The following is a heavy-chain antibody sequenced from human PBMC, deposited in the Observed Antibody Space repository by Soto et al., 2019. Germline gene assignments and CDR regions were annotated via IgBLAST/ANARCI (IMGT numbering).Heavy chain of an antibody. V-gene: IGHV4-39*01. CDR3: VSQRNSLLTQDSFDY. J-gene: IGHJ4*02. CDR1: GGSVSNSNYY. CDR2: VYYRGRS. Sequence: DTLSLSCTVSGGSVSNSNYYWGWIRQSPGKGLEWIGSVYYRGRSYSKSSVKSRVTISVDTSKNQFSLNLNSVTASDTAVYFCVSQRNSLLTQDSFDYCGPGDLVTVSS. D-gene: IGHD1-26*01.